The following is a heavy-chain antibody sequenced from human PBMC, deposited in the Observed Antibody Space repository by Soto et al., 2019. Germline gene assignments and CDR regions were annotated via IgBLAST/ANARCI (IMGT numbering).Heavy chain of an antibody. Sequence: PGGSLSLSCPASGFTFSSYAMSWVRQAPGKGLEWVSAISGSDGSTYYADSVKGRFTISRDNSKNTLYLQLNSLWAEDMAEYYCASILAGAWASYYFYDMDDWGQGTTVTVSS. CDR1: GFTFSSYA. V-gene: IGHV3-23*01. D-gene: IGHD6-13*01. J-gene: IGHJ6*02. CDR2: ISGSDGST. CDR3: ASILAGAWASYYFYDMDD.